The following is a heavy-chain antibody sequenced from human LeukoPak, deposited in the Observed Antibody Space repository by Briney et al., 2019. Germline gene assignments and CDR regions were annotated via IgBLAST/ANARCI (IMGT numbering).Heavy chain of an antibody. J-gene: IGHJ5*02. Sequence: QPGGSLRRSCVASGFTCKISAMAWVRHAPGKGLEWVSIISGSGDSTDYSNSVKVTFTISRATSKHTVFLQMDSLTVQDSAVYFCVPTYCSTTRCSPGLATWGQGTLVTAS. D-gene: IGHD2-2*01. CDR3: VPTYCSTTRCSPGLAT. V-gene: IGHV3-23*01. CDR1: GFTCKISA. CDR2: ISGSGDST.